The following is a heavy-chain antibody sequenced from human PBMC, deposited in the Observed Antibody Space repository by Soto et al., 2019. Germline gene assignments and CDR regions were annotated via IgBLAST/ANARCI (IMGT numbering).Heavy chain of an antibody. D-gene: IGHD6-13*01. Sequence: SETLSLTCTVSGGSISSGGYYWIWIRQHPGKGLDWIGHIYYSGNTYYNPSLKSRVTIPVDTSKNQFSLKLSSVTAADTAVYYCARDAGIYSSTHWGQGTLVTVSS. CDR1: GGSISSGGYY. V-gene: IGHV4-31*03. CDR2: IYYSGNT. CDR3: ARDAGIYSSTH. J-gene: IGHJ4*02.